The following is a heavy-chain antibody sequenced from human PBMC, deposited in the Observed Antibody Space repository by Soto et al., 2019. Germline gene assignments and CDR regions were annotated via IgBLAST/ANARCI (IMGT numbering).Heavy chain of an antibody. CDR1: GFSLSTSSVG. CDR2: IYWNDDK. Sequence: SGPTLVNPTQTLTLTCTFSGFSLSTSSVGVGWIRQPPGKALEWLALIYWNDDKRYSPSLKSSLTITKDTSKNQVVLTMTNMDPVDTATYYCAHSPRYSSSFFTFDYWGQGTLVTVSS. V-gene: IGHV2-5*01. J-gene: IGHJ4*02. CDR3: AHSPRYSSSFFTFDY. D-gene: IGHD6-6*01.